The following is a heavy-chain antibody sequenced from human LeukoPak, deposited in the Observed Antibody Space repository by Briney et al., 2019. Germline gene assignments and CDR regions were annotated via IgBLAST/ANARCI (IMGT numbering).Heavy chain of an antibody. V-gene: IGHV3-21*01. CDR2: ISSSSSYI. Sequence: GGSLRLSCAASGFTFSNYSMNWVRQAPGKGLEWVSSISSSSSYIYYADSVKGRFTISRDNAKNSLYLQMNSLRAEDTAVYYCAKDHLTYYYGSGSYSWGQGTLVTVSS. D-gene: IGHD3-10*01. CDR1: GFTFSNYS. J-gene: IGHJ5*02. CDR3: AKDHLTYYYGSGSYS.